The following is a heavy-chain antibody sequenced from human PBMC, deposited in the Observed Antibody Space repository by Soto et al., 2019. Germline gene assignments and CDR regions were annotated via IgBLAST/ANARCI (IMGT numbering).Heavy chain of an antibody. D-gene: IGHD2-2*01. J-gene: IGHJ6*03. CDR2: ITGSTGTT. V-gene: IGHV3-23*01. CDR3: AKDTSSSPYYMDV. CDR1: GFTFSNFA. Sequence: GVSLRLSCAASGFTFSNFAMSWVRHAPGKGLEWVSEITGSTGTTYYADSVRGRFIISRDNSQNTLHLQMNSLRPEDTAVYYCAKDTSSSPYYMDVWGKGTTVTVP.